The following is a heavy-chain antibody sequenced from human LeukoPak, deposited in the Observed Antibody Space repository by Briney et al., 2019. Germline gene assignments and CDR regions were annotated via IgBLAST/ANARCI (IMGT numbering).Heavy chain of an antibody. D-gene: IGHD3-22*01. CDR2: FYPGDSDT. CDR1: GYSFTNYW. V-gene: IGHV5-51*01. J-gene: IGHJ4*02. Sequence: GESLKISCKGSGYSFTNYWIAWVRQMPGTGLEWMGIFYPGDSDTRYSPSFQGQVTISADKSISTAFLQWSSLKASDTAMYYCARSLYFDNSGYFPGTLYYWGQGTLVTVSS. CDR3: ARSLYFDNSGYFPGTLYY.